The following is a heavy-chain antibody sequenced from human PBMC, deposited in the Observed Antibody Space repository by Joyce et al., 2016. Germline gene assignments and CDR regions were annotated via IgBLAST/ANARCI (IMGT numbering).Heavy chain of an antibody. CDR3: ARVRAHFGSGSPYFDY. CDR1: GYSFSSYV. J-gene: IGHJ4*02. V-gene: IGHV1-3*01. CDR2: INVGKGNT. Sequence: QVQLVQSGAEVKKPGASVKVSCKASGYSFSSYVMHWVRQAPGQRLEWMGVINVGKGNTGASEKFQDRVTITRDTSASTAYMELSSLRSEDTAVYYCARVRAHFGSGSPYFDYWGQGTLVTVSS. D-gene: IGHD3-10*01.